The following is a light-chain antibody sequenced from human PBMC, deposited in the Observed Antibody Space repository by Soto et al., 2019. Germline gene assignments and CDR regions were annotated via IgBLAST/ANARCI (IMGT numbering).Light chain of an antibody. CDR3: SSYTSSSTQV. J-gene: IGLJ1*01. CDR2: DVS. Sequence: QSALTQPASVSGSPGQSITISCTGTSSDVGGYNYVSWYQQHPGKAPKHTIYDVSTRPSGVSNRFSGYKSGNTASLTISGLQAEDEADYYCSSYTSSSTQVYVTGTKLTVL. CDR1: SSDVGGYNY. V-gene: IGLV2-14*01.